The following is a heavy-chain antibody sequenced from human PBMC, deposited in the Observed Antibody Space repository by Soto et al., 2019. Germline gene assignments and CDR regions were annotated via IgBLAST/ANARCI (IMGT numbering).Heavy chain of an antibody. Sequence: QLQLQESGPGLVKPSETLSLTCTVSGGSIRSSSYYWGWIRQPPGKGLEWIGSIYYSGSTYYNPSLKIRVTISVDTSKYKCSLKLSSVTAADTAVYYCARLGFAELVFDSWGQGTLVTVSS. V-gene: IGHV4-39*01. D-gene: IGHD3-10*01. CDR1: GGSIRSSSYY. CDR2: IYYSGST. J-gene: IGHJ4*02. CDR3: ARLGFAELVFDS.